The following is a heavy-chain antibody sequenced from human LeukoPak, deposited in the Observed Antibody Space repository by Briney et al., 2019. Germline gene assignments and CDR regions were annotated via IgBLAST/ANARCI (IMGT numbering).Heavy chain of an antibody. J-gene: IGHJ4*02. CDR3: ARHAIQIVGASFDY. D-gene: IGHD1-26*01. CDR2: IYYSGST. CDR1: GGSISSSSYY. Sequence: SETLSLTCTVSGGSISSSSYYWGWIRQPPGKGLEWIGSIYYSGSTYYNPSLKSRVTISADTSKNQFSLKLSSVTAADTAVYYCARHAIQIVGASFDYWGQGTLVTVSS. V-gene: IGHV4-39*01.